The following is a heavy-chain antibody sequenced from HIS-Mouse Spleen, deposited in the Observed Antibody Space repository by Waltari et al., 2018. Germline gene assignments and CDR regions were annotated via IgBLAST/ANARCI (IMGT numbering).Heavy chain of an antibody. V-gene: IGHV4-39*07. CDR3: AREIPYSSSWYDWYFDL. Sequence: QLQLQESGPGLVKPSETLSLPCTVPGGPIRSSSYYWGWIRQPPGKGLEWIGSIYYSGSTYYNPSLKSRVTISVDTSKNQFSLKLSSVTAADTAVYYCAREIPYSSSWYDWYFDLWGRGTLVTVSS. J-gene: IGHJ2*01. D-gene: IGHD6-13*01. CDR2: IYYSGST. CDR1: GGPIRSSSYY.